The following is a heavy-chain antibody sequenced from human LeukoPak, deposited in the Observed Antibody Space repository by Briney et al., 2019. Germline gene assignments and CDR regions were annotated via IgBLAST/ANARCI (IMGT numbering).Heavy chain of an antibody. V-gene: IGHV4-39*01. CDR3: ARGPIVVVPAAIRGWSYNWFDP. J-gene: IGHJ5*02. CDR1: GDSISNYGYY. Sequence: PSETLSLTCAVSGDSISNYGYYWGWLRQPPGKGLEWIGRIYHSGSTQYSPSLKSRVTISIDTSKNQFSLKLSSVTAADTAVYYCARGPIVVVPAAIRGWSYNWFDPWGQGTLVTVSS. D-gene: IGHD2-2*02. CDR2: IYHSGST.